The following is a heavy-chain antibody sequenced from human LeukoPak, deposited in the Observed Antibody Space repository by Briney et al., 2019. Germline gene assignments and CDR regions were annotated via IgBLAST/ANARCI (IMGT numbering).Heavy chain of an antibody. CDR2: ISGGGNT. V-gene: IGHV3-23*01. J-gene: IGHJ3*02. CDR1: GFTFSTYA. CDR3: ANQVGGIFAFDI. D-gene: IGHD1-26*01. Sequence: GGSLRLSCVASGFTFSTYAISWVRQAPGKGLDWVSSISGGGNTYYSDSERGRFTVSRDNSKSTVYLQLNSLRAEDRAVYYCANQVGGIFAFDIWGQGTMVTVSS.